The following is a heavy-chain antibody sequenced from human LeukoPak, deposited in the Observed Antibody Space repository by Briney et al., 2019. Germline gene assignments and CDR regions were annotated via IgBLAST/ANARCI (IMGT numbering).Heavy chain of an antibody. CDR1: GGTFSSYA. D-gene: IGHD6-13*01. CDR3: ARTRIAAAASFDY. Sequence: GASVKVSCKASGGTFSSYAISWVRQAPGQGLEWMGRIIPILGIANYAQKFQGRVTITADKSTSTAYMELSSLRSEDTAVYYCARTRIAAAASFDYWGQGTLVTVSS. J-gene: IGHJ4*02. V-gene: IGHV1-69*04. CDR2: IIPILGIA.